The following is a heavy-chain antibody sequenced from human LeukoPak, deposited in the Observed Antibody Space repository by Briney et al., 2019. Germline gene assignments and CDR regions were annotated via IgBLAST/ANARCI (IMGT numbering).Heavy chain of an antibody. CDR1: GFTFSSFG. Sequence: GGSLRLSCAASGFTFSSFGIYWVRQAPGKGLEWVAVIWYDGSNKYYADSVKGRFTISRDNSPNTLDLQTNSLRAEDTAVYYCAILGSSWSFDYWGQGTLVTVSS. J-gene: IGHJ4*02. CDR2: IWYDGSNK. V-gene: IGHV3-33*01. D-gene: IGHD6-13*01. CDR3: AILGSSWSFDY.